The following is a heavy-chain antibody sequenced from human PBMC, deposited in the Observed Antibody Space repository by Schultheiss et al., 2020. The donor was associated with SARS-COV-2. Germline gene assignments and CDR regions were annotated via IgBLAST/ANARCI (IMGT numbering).Heavy chain of an antibody. J-gene: IGHJ4*02. CDR2: IGSAGDP. Sequence: GGSLRLSCAASGFTFSYYDMHWVRPATGKGLGWVSAIGSAGDPYYPISVKGRFTISRDKSRNTLYLQMNSLRAEDTAVYYCARDEGAAAGYYFDYWGQGTVVTVSS. V-gene: IGHV3-13*05. CDR3: ARDEGAAAGYYFDY. D-gene: IGHD6-13*01. CDR1: GFTFSYYD.